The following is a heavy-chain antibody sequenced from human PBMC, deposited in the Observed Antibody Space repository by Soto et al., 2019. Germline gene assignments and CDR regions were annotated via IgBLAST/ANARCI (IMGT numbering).Heavy chain of an antibody. D-gene: IGHD2-2*01. J-gene: IGHJ4*02. CDR1: GGSFSGYY. V-gene: IGHV4-34*01. CDR3: ASHIVVVPADPFDS. CDR2: INHSGST. Sequence: QVQLQQWGAGLLKASETLSLTCAVYGGSFSGYYWSWIRQPPGKGLEWIGEINHSGSTNYNPSLKSRVTISVDTSKNQFSLKLSSVTAADTAVYYCASHIVVVPADPFDSWGLGTLVTVSS.